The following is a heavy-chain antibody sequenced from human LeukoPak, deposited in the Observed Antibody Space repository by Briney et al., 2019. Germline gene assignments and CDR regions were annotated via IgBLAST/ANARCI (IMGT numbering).Heavy chain of an antibody. Sequence: SETLSLTCTVSGGSISTYYWSWIRQPPGKGLEWIGSIYTSGSTNYNPSLKSRVTMSVDTSKNQFSLKLSSVTAADTAVYYCARCARVYYYGSGSRYYYYMDVWGKGTTVTISS. CDR3: ARCARVYYYGSGSRYYYYMDV. CDR2: IYTSGST. V-gene: IGHV4-4*07. CDR1: GGSISTYY. J-gene: IGHJ6*03. D-gene: IGHD3-10*01.